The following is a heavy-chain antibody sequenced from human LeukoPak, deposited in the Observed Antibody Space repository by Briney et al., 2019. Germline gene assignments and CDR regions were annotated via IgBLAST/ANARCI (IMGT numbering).Heavy chain of an antibody. Sequence: ASVKVSCKASGYTFTSYAFSWVRQAPGQGLEWMGWISTYNGNTNYAQRLQGRVTMTTDTSTGTAYMELRSLRSDDTAVYYCARGEGYNWNYGPNDYWGQGTLVTVSS. CDR3: ARGEGYNWNYGPNDY. CDR1: GYTFTSYA. D-gene: IGHD1-7*01. J-gene: IGHJ4*02. V-gene: IGHV1-18*01. CDR2: ISTYNGNT.